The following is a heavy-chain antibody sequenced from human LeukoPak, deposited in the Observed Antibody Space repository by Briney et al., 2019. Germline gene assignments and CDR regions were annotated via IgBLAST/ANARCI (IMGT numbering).Heavy chain of an antibody. D-gene: IGHD2-15*01. CDR1: GYTFIDYH. V-gene: IGHV1-2*02. CDR3: ARVPCSGGTCYALGWFDS. Sequence: ASVKVSCKGSGYTFIDYHIHWVRQAPGQGLEWMGWINPNSGGTIYAQKFQGRVTMTRDTSINTAYMELSRLTSDDAAMYYCARVPCSGGTCYALGWFDSWGQGILVTVSS. J-gene: IGHJ5*01. CDR2: INPNSGGT.